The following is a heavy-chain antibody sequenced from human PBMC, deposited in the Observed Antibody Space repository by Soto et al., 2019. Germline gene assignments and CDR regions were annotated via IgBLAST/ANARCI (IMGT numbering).Heavy chain of an antibody. Sequence: SETLSLTCTVSGGSISSSSYYWAWIRQPPGEGLEYIGNIFYTGSTYYFPSLRSRVTISVDTSNNHFSLDLSSVTAADTAIYYCAGHRTKYGDLNPWGQGTLVTVSS. J-gene: IGHJ5*02. CDR2: IFYTGST. D-gene: IGHD4-17*01. CDR1: GGSISSSSYY. CDR3: AGHRTKYGDLNP. V-gene: IGHV4-39*01.